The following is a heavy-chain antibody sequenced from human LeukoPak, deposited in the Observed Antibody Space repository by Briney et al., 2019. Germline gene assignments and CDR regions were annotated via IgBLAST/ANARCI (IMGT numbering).Heavy chain of an antibody. CDR1: GGTFSSYA. CDR3: ARLRIYGDYENFDY. Sequence: AASVKVSCKASGGTFSSYAISWVRQAPGQGLEWMGRIIPILGIANYAQKFQGRVAITADKSTSTAYMELSSLRSDDTAVYYCARLRIYGDYENFDYWGQGTLVTVSS. V-gene: IGHV1-69*04. J-gene: IGHJ4*02. CDR2: IIPILGIA. D-gene: IGHD4-17*01.